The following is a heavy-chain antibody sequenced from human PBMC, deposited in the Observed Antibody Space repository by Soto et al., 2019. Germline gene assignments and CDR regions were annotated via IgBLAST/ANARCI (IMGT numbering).Heavy chain of an antibody. CDR1: GYTFTGYY. Sequence: ASVKVSCKASGYTFTGYYMHCVRQAPVQVLVWMGRINPNSGGTNYAQKFQGWVTMTRDTSISTAYMELSRLRSDDTAVYYCARVLGGEPRGAEAGTLAYWGQGPLVTVSS. V-gene: IGHV1-2*04. J-gene: IGHJ4*02. CDR3: ARVLGGEPRGAEAGTLAY. CDR2: INPNSGGT. D-gene: IGHD6-13*01.